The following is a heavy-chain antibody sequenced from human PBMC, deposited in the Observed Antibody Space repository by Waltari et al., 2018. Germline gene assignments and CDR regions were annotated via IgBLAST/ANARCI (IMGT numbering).Heavy chain of an antibody. D-gene: IGHD6-19*01. J-gene: IGHJ1*01. Sequence: QVQLQESGPGLAKPSETLSPTCTVSSGSIRNNYWSWIRQSAGKGLEWICRIHSTGSATYSPSLKSRVTLSVDTSKNQFSLELDSVTAADTAMYYCARDEGQWLEYFQYWGQGTLVTVSS. CDR2: IHSTGSA. V-gene: IGHV4-4*07. CDR1: SGSIRNNY. CDR3: ARDEGQWLEYFQY.